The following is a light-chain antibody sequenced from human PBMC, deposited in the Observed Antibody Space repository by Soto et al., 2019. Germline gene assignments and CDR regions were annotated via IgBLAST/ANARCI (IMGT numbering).Light chain of an antibody. CDR2: GAS. Sequence: EIVLTQSPGTLSLSPGERATLSCRASQSISRSYLAWYQQKPGQAPRLLVYGASRRATGILDSFSGSGSGTYFILTNSRLDPEYLAVYYCHQYGSSRFTFGPGTKVDIK. V-gene: IGKV3-20*01. CDR3: HQYGSSRFT. J-gene: IGKJ3*01. CDR1: QSISRSY.